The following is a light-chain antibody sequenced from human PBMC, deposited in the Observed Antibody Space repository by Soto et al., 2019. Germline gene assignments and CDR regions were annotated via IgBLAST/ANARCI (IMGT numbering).Light chain of an antibody. CDR2: GAS. CDR1: QSVLYSSNNKNY. Sequence: DIVLTQSPDSLAVSLGERATINCKSSQSVLYSSNNKNYFVWYQQKPGQPPKLLISGASTRESGVPDRFSGSGSGTDLTLTISSLQAEDVAVYYCQQHYSTPLTFGQGTRLEVK. CDR3: QQHYSTPLT. J-gene: IGKJ5*01. V-gene: IGKV4-1*01.